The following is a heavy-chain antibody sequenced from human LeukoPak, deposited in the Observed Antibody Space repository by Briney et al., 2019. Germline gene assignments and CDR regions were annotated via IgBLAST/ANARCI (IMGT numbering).Heavy chain of an antibody. D-gene: IGHD1-26*01. J-gene: IGHJ4*02. V-gene: IGHV3-23*01. CDR1: GFTFSPYS. CDR3: AKVSAWAMVGATYFDY. Sequence: GGSLRLSRAASGFTFSPYSMNWVRQAPGKGLEWVSSISGNSGSTYYADSVKGRFTISRDNSKNTVYLQMNSLRAEDTAVYYCAKVSAWAMVGATYFDYWGQGTLVTVSS. CDR2: ISGNSGST.